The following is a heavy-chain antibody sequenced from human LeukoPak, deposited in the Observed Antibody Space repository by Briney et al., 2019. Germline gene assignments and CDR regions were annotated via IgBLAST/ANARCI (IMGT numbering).Heavy chain of an antibody. CDR3: ASRITMVRGVGTGNYFDY. D-gene: IGHD3-10*01. V-gene: IGHV1-69*13. J-gene: IGHJ4*02. CDR1: GRTFSSYA. Sequence: ASVKVSCKACGRTFSSYAISWVRQAPGQGLEWMGGIIPIFGTANYAQKFQGRVTITADESTSTAYMELSSLRSEDTAVYYCASRITMVRGVGTGNYFDYWGQGTLVTVSS. CDR2: IIPIFGTA.